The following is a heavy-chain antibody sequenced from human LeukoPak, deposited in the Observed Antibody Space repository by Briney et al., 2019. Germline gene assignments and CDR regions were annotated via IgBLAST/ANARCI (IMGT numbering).Heavy chain of an antibody. D-gene: IGHD1-7*01. CDR2: INTNTGNP. CDR1: GYTFTSYA. J-gene: IGHJ6*03. V-gene: IGHV7-4-1*02. Sequence: ASVKVSCKASGYTFTSYAMNWVRQAPGQGLEWMGWINTNTGNPTYAQGFTGRFVFSLDTSVSTAYLQISSLKAEDTAVYYCAREWGTGTTSYYYYMDVWGKGTTVTVSS. CDR3: AREWGTGTTSYYYYMDV.